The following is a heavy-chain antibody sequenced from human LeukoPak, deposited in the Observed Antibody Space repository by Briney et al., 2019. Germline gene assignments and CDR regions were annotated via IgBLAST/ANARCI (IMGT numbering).Heavy chain of an antibody. Sequence: GESLKICCKGSGYSFTKNWIGWVRQMPGKGLEWMGIIYPPDSDTRYGRSFQGQVTISVDESITTAYLQWSSLKASDTAMYYCARSSSYSPYYFDSWGQGTLVTVSS. CDR1: GYSFTKNW. V-gene: IGHV5-51*01. D-gene: IGHD3-22*01. CDR3: ARSSSYSPYYFDS. J-gene: IGHJ4*02. CDR2: IYPPDSDT.